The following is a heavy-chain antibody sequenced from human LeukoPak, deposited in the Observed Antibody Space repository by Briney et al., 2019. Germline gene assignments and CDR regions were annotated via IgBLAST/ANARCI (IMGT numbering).Heavy chain of an antibody. V-gene: IGHV5-51*01. CDR1: GSSFTSYW. CDR2: IYPGDSDT. J-gene: IGHJ4*02. CDR3: ARAPRDYGDYFDY. D-gene: IGHD4-17*01. Sequence: GASLQISCEGSGSSFTSYWIGWGRQLPGKGLEGMGIIYPGDSDTKYSPSFQGQVTISADKSISTAYLQWSSLKASDTAMYYCARAPRDYGDYFDYWGQGTLVTVSS.